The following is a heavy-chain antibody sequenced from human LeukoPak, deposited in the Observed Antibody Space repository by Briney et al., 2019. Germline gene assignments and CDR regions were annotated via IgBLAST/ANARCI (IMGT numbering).Heavy chain of an antibody. D-gene: IGHD3-9*01. CDR2: INHSGST. CDR1: GGSFSGYY. J-gene: IGHJ3*02. CDR3: ARLRAIRYFDWLSNAFDI. Sequence: SETLSLTCAVYGGSFSGYYWSWIRQPPGKGLEWIGEINHSGSTNYNPSLKSRVTISVDTSKNQFSLKLSSVTAADTAVYYCARLRAIRYFDWLSNAFDIWGQGTMVTVSS. V-gene: IGHV4-34*01.